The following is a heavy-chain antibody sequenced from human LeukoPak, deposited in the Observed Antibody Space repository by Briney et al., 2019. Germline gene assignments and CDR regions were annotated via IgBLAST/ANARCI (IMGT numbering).Heavy chain of an antibody. D-gene: IGHD3-22*01. CDR3: ARSRTAYYRYFDS. CDR1: GGAVGSGVYS. Sequence: KTSETLSLTCTVSGGAVGSGVYSWSWIRQPPGKGLEWIGYIYHSETTYYNPSLQSRVTISVNRSKNQFSLKLTSVTAADTAVYYCARSRTAYYRYFDSWGQGTLVTVSS. V-gene: IGHV4-30-2*01. J-gene: IGHJ4*02. CDR2: IYHSETT.